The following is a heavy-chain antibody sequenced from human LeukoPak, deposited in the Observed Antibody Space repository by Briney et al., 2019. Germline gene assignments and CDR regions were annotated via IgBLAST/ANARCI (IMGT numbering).Heavy chain of an antibody. CDR2: ISGRGDST. CDR3: ARDRGYDYGMDV. Sequence: GGSLRLSCAVSGFTFTNYPMSWVRQAPGKGLEWVSVISGRGDSTYYADSVKGRFTISRDNSKNTLYLQMNSLRAEDTAVYYCARDRGYDYGMDVWGQGTTVTVSS. J-gene: IGHJ6*02. CDR1: GFTFTNYP. D-gene: IGHD2-2*01. V-gene: IGHV3-23*01.